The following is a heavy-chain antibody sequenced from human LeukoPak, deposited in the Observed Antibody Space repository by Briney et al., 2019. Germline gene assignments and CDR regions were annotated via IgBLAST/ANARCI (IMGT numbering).Heavy chain of an antibody. CDR2: IYHSGST. Sequence: SGTLSLTCAVSGGSISSSNWWSWVRQPPGKGLEWIGEIYHSGSTNYNPSLKSRATISVDKSKNQFSLKLSSVTAADTAVYYCARVRIAVDEVYFDYWGQGTLVTVSS. CDR1: GGSISSSNW. J-gene: IGHJ4*02. D-gene: IGHD6-19*01. CDR3: ARVRIAVDEVYFDY. V-gene: IGHV4-4*02.